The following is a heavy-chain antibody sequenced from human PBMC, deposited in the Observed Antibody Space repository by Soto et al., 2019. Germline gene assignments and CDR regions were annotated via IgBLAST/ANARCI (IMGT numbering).Heavy chain of an antibody. D-gene: IGHD1-26*01. CDR1: GFTFSSYA. CDR3: AKDRDISGSYFGRLGY. CDR2: ISGSGGST. Sequence: PGGSLRLSCAASGFTFSSYAMSWVRQAPGKGLEWVSAISGSGGSTYYADSVKGRFTISRDNSKNTLYLQMNSLRAEDTAVYYCAKDRDISGSYFGRLGYWRQGTLVTAPQ. J-gene: IGHJ4*02. V-gene: IGHV3-23*01.